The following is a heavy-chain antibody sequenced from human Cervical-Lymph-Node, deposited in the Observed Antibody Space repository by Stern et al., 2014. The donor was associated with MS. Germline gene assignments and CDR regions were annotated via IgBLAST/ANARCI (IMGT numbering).Heavy chain of an antibody. V-gene: IGHV3-9*01. D-gene: IGHD2-2*03. Sequence: EVQLEESGGGLVQPGRSLRLSCAASGFTFDDYAMHWVRQAPGQGLEWVSGISWNSGSIGYADSVKGRFTVSRDNAKNSLYLQMNSLRAEDTALYYCAKGMDIVVVPHYGMDVWGQGTTVTVSS. CDR2: ISWNSGSI. CDR1: GFTFDDYA. J-gene: IGHJ6*02. CDR3: AKGMDIVVVPHYGMDV.